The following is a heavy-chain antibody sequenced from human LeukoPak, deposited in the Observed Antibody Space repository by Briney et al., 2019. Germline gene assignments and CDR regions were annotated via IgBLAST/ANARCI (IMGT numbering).Heavy chain of an antibody. CDR1: GGSISSSNW. D-gene: IGHD1-26*01. CDR2: IYHSGST. J-gene: IGHJ6*02. CDR3: AREIVGPFYYSYGMDV. V-gene: IGHV4-4*02. Sequence: SGTLSLTCAVSGGSISSSNWWSWVRQPPGKGLEWIGEIYHSGSTNYNPSLKSRVTISVDKSKNQFSLKLSSVTAADTAVYYCAREIVGPFYYSYGMDVWGQGTTVTVSS.